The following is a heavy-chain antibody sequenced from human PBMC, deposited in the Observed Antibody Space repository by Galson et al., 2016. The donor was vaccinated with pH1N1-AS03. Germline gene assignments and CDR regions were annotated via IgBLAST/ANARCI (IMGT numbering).Heavy chain of an antibody. D-gene: IGHD2-21*01. CDR3: ARAVYSADFRLSVWFDP. CDR2: LYWDDDE. CDR1: GFSLSTRGVG. V-gene: IGHV2-5*02. J-gene: IGHJ5*02. Sequence: PALVKPTQTLTLTCTFSGFSLSTRGVGAGWLRQPPGKAPEWLALLYWDDDERYSPSLKNRASLTKDTSKNQVILTMTNMDPVDTGAYYCARAVYSADFRLSVWFDPRGQGTLVTVSS.